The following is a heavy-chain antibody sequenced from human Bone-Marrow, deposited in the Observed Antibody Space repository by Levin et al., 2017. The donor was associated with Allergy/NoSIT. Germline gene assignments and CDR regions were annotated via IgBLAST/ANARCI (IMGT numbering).Heavy chain of an antibody. CDR2: AWPGDSDT. V-gene: IGHV5-51*01. CDR1: GSTFNNFW. Sequence: KPGGSLRLSCQASGSTFNNFWIGWVRQVPGKGLEWMGIAWPGDSDTRYNPSFQGQVTISVDKSISSAYLEWRSLKASDTAMYYCARPGLGEVGGNRAFDIWGQGTMVTVSS. D-gene: IGHD1-26*01. J-gene: IGHJ3*02. CDR3: ARPGLGEVGGNRAFDI.